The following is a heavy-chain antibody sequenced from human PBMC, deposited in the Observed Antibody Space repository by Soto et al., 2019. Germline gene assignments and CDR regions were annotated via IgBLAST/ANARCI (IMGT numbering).Heavy chain of an antibody. CDR3: ATSYVSMIMFGGVIGSFDP. D-gene: IGHD3-16*02. CDR2: FDPEDGET. Sequence: ASVKVSCKVSGYTLTELSIHWVRQAPGKGLEWMGGFDPEDGETIYAQKFQGRVTMTEDTSTDTAYMELSSLRSEDTAVYYCATSYVSMIMFGGVIGSFDPWGQGTLVTVSS. V-gene: IGHV1-24*01. CDR1: GYTLTELS. J-gene: IGHJ5*02.